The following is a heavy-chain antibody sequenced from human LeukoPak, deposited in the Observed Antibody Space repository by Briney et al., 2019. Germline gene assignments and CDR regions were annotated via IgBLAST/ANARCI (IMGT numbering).Heavy chain of an antibody. CDR2: INHSGST. Sequence: SETLSLTCAVYGGSFSGYYWSWIRQPPGKGLEWIGEINHSGSTNYNPSLKSRVTISVDTSKSQFSLKLSSVTAADTAVYYCARDRSNYIFDYWGQGTLVTVSS. V-gene: IGHV4-34*01. D-gene: IGHD4-11*01. J-gene: IGHJ4*02. CDR1: GGSFSGYY. CDR3: ARDRSNYIFDY.